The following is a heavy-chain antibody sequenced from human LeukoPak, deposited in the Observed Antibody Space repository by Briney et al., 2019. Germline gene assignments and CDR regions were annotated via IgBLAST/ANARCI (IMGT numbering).Heavy chain of an antibody. D-gene: IGHD3-22*01. CDR2: IYYSGST. Sequence: SETLSLTCTVSGGSISSSSYYWGWIRQPPGKGLEWIGSIYYSGSTYYNPSLKSRVTISVDTSNNQFSLKLSSVTAADTAVYYCARAPGRAYDSSGYYFNFDYWGQGTLVTVSS. CDR3: ARAPGRAYDSSGYYFNFDY. J-gene: IGHJ4*02. V-gene: IGHV4-39*01. CDR1: GGSISSSSYY.